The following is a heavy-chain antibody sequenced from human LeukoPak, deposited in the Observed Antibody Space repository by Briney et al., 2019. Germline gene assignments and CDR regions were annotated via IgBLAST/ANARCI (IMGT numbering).Heavy chain of an antibody. V-gene: IGHV4-59*01. CDR2: IYYSGST. CDR3: ARWARGVTAATEYFQH. Sequence: SETLSLTCTVSGGSISSYYWSWIRRPPGKGLEWIGYIYYSGSTNYNPSLKSRVTISVDTSKNQFSLKLSSVTAADTAVYYCARWARGVTAATEYFQHWGQGTLVTVSS. J-gene: IGHJ1*01. CDR1: GGSISSYY. D-gene: IGHD2-21*02.